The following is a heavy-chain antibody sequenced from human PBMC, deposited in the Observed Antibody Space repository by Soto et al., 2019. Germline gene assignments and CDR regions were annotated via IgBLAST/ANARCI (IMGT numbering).Heavy chain of an antibody. V-gene: IGHV1-8*01. CDR2: ITPNSGNT. Sequence: ASVKVSCNASGYTFTSYDINWARQATGQGLEWMGRITPNSGNTGYAQKFQGRDTMTRNTSISTAYMELSRPSSADTAVYYCARGLVRGYYYGPNWFDPWGQGTLVTVSS. D-gene: IGHD3-22*01. CDR1: GYTFTSYD. J-gene: IGHJ5*02. CDR3: ARGLVRGYYYGPNWFDP.